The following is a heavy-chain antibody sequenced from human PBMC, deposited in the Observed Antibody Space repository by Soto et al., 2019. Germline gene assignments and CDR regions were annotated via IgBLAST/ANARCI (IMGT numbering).Heavy chain of an antibody. CDR1: GYTFNGYA. CDR2: ISAYNGYT. D-gene: IGHD4-4*01. Sequence: TVRVSCKTSGYTFNGYAISWVRQAPGQGLEWMGWISAYNGYTNYAQMFQGRLTMTTETSTNIAYMELRSLRSDDTAIYYCARVLQWSPPDYWGQGTLVSVSS. CDR3: ARVLQWSPPDY. V-gene: IGHV1-18*01. J-gene: IGHJ4*02.